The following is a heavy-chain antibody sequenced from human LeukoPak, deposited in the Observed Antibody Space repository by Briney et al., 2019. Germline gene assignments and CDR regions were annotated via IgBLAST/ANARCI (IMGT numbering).Heavy chain of an antibody. J-gene: IGHJ4*02. V-gene: IGHV1-69*05. CDR3: ARDHSYGSGSY. D-gene: IGHD3-10*01. CDR2: IIPIFGTA. Sequence: SVKVSCXASGGTFSSYAISWVRQAPRQGLEWMGRIIPIFGTANYAQKFQGRVTITTDESTSTAYMELSSLRSEDTAVYYCARDHSYGSGSYWGQGTLVTVSS. CDR1: GGTFSSYA.